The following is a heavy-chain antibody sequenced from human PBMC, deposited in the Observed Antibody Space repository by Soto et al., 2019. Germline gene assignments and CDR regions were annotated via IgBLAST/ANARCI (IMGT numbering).Heavy chain of an antibody. CDR3: ARDYGSGETNWFDP. CDR1: GGTFSSYT. Sequence: QVQLVQSGAEVKKPGSSVKVSCKASGGTFSSYTISWVRQAPGQGLEWMGRIIPILGIANYAQKFQGRVTITADKSTSTAYMELSSLRYEDTDVYSCARDYGSGETNWFDPWGQGTLVTVSS. V-gene: IGHV1-69*08. J-gene: IGHJ5*02. D-gene: IGHD3-10*01. CDR2: IIPILGIA.